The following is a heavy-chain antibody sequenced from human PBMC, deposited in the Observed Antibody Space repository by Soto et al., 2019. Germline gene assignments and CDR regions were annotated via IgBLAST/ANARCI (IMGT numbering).Heavy chain of an antibody. CDR1: GGSISSSSHY. Sequence: SETLSLTCTVSGGSISSSSHYWGWIRQPPGKGLEWIGSIYYSGSTYYNPSLKSRVSISGDTSKNQFSLKLSSVTAADTAVYYCARLIGGIVVVTAIPGHSWGQGTLVTVSS. CDR3: ARLIGGIVVVTAIPGHS. J-gene: IGHJ4*02. CDR2: IYYSGST. D-gene: IGHD2-21*02. V-gene: IGHV4-39*01.